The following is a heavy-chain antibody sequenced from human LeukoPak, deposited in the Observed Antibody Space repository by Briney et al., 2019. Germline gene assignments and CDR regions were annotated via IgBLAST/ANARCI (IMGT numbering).Heavy chain of an antibody. Sequence: TGGSLRLSCAASGFTFSSYSMNWVRQAPGKGLEWVSGISWNSGSIGYADSVKGRFTISRDNAKNSLYLQMNSLRAEDTALYYCAKDFGLWFGELLLDYWGQGTLVTVSS. V-gene: IGHV3-9*01. D-gene: IGHD3-10*01. J-gene: IGHJ4*02. CDR2: ISWNSGSI. CDR1: GFTFSSYS. CDR3: AKDFGLWFGELLLDY.